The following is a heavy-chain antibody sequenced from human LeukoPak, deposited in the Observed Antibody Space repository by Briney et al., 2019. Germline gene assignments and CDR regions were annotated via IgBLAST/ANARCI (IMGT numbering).Heavy chain of an antibody. CDR3: AKIENQDYDSSGYTYYYYMDV. V-gene: IGHV3-23*01. CDR2: ISGSGGST. CDR1: GFTFSSYA. D-gene: IGHD3-22*01. J-gene: IGHJ6*03. Sequence: GGSLRLSCAASGFTFSSYAMSWVRQAPGKGLEWVSAISGSGGSTYYADSVKGRFTISRDNSKNTLYLQMNSLRAEDTAVYYCAKIENQDYDSSGYTYYYYMDVWGKGTTVTVSS.